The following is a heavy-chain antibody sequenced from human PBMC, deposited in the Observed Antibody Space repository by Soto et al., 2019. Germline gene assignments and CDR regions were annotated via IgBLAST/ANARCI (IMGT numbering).Heavy chain of an antibody. V-gene: IGHV4-39*01. CDR2: IYYSGST. CDR1: GGSISSSSYY. CDR3: ARMVRGNDRFDP. D-gene: IGHD3-10*01. Sequence: SETLSLTCTVSGGSISSSSYYWGWIRQPPGKGLEWIGSIYYSGSTYYNPSLKSRVTISVDTSKNQFSLKLSSVTAADTAVYYCARMVRGNDRFDPWGQGTLVTVSS. J-gene: IGHJ5*02.